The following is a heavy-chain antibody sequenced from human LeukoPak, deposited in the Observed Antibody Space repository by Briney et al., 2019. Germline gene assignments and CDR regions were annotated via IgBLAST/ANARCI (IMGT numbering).Heavy chain of an antibody. CDR2: ISGSGGST. J-gene: IGHJ4*02. CDR1: GFTFSSYA. Sequence: GGSLRLSCAASGFTFSSYAMSWVRHAPGKGLEWVSAISGSGGSTYYADSVKGRFTISRDNSKNTLYLQMNSLRSEDTAVYYCAKDRLSKYGSGSYHNWGQGTLVTVSS. CDR3: AKDRLSKYGSGSYHN. D-gene: IGHD3-10*01. V-gene: IGHV3-23*01.